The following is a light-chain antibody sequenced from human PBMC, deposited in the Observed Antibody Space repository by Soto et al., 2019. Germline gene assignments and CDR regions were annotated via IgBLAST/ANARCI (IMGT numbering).Light chain of an antibody. V-gene: IGKV1-33*01. Sequence: DMQMTQSPSSLSASVGDRVTITCQASQDISNYLNWYQHKPGKAPRLLIYGASNLETGVPSRFSGSGSGTDFTFTISSLQPEDIATYYCQQFNNFPRAIIFGQGTRLELK. CDR1: QDISNY. J-gene: IGKJ5*01. CDR3: QQFNNFPRAII. CDR2: GAS.